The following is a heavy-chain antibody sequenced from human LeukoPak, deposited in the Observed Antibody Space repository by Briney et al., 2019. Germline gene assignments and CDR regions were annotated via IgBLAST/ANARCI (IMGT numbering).Heavy chain of an antibody. CDR1: GYSFMSYG. J-gene: IGHJ4*02. D-gene: IGHD3-9*01. V-gene: IGHV1-18*01. Sequence: ASVRVSCKASGYSFMSYGISWVRQAPGQGLEWMGWISAYNGNTNYAQKFQGRVTMTTDTSTNTAYMDLRSLRSDDTAVYYCARDLYDILTGYSHSPSSFGYWGQGTLVTVSS. CDR3: ARDLYDILTGYSHSPSSFGY. CDR2: ISAYNGNT.